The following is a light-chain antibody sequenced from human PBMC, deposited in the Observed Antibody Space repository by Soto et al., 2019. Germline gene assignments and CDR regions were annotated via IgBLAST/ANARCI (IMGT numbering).Light chain of an antibody. CDR1: QSISSW. Sequence: DIQMTQSPSTLSASVGDRVTITCRASQSISSWLAWYQQKPGKAPKLLIYDAASLESGVTSRCSGSGSGTEFTLTISSLQPDDLANYSGQQYNSYLPITFGQGTRLEI. J-gene: IGKJ5*01. V-gene: IGKV1-5*01. CDR3: QQYNSYLPIT. CDR2: DAA.